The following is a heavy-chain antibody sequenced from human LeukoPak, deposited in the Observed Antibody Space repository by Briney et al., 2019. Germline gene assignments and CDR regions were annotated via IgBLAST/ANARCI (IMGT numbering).Heavy chain of an antibody. CDR2: IKQDGSDK. V-gene: IGHV3-7*01. CDR1: GGSISSYY. Sequence: EALSLTCTVSGGSISSYYWTWVRQAPGKGLEWVANIKQDGSDKYYVDSVKGRFTISRDNAKNSLYLQMNSLRAEDTAVYYCARTYYYDGSGYYPDYWGQGTLVTVSS. D-gene: IGHD3-22*01. J-gene: IGHJ4*02. CDR3: ARTYYYDGSGYYPDY.